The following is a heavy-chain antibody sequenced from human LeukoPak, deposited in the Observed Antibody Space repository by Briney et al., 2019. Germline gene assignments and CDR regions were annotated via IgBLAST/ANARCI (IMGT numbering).Heavy chain of an antibody. CDR3: AKMTYSHDSRGYYYVAFQD. J-gene: IGHJ1*01. CDR2: ITGTGGRT. D-gene: IGHD3-22*01. CDR1: GFTFSNYA. V-gene: IGHV3-23*01. Sequence: GGSLRLSCEASGFTFSNYAMAWVRQAPGKGLEWVSLITGTGGRTYYAASVKGRFTISRDDARNSVYLQMNSLRVEDTAVYYCAKMTYSHDSRGYYYVAFQDWGQGTLVTVSA.